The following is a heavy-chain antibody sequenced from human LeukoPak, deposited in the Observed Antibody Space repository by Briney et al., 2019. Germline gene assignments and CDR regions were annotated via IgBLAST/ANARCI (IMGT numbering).Heavy chain of an antibody. V-gene: IGHV3-23*01. CDR2: ISGNGGST. CDR3: AKDEARGYDSRQTNHPDFDY. J-gene: IGHJ4*02. Sequence: GGSLRLSCAASGFTFSNFAMTWVRQAPGKGLEWASAISGNGGSTYYADSVKGRFAISRDNSKNTLYLQMDSLRAEDTAVYYCAKDEARGYDSRQTNHPDFDYWGQGTLVTVSS. D-gene: IGHD5-12*01. CDR1: GFTFSNFA.